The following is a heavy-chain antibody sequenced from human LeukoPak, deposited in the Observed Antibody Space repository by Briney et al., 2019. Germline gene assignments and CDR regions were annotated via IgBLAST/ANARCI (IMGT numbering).Heavy chain of an antibody. V-gene: IGHV1-18*04. J-gene: IGHJ4*02. CDR3: AREIVMTKLELSH. CDR2: ISAYNGNT. D-gene: IGHD1-7*01. CDR1: GYTFTGYY. Sequence: ASVKVSCKASGYTFTGYYMHWVRQAPGQGLEWMGWISAYNGNTNYAQKLQGRVTMTTDTSTSTAYMELRSLRSDDTAVYYCAREIVMTKLELSHWGQGTLVTVSS.